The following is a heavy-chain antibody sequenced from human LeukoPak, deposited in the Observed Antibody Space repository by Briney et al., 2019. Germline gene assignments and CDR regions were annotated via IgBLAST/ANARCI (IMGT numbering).Heavy chain of an antibody. D-gene: IGHD3-22*01. J-gene: IGHJ4*02. Sequence: GGSLRLSCAASAFTFSNYAMSWVRQAPGKGLEWASGISGNGGNTYYADSVKGRFTISRDNAENTLYLQMNSLRVEDTAVYYCVRSAFHAGSGNYYDYWGQGTLVTVSS. CDR3: VRSAFHAGSGNYYDY. CDR1: AFTFSNYA. V-gene: IGHV3-23*01. CDR2: ISGNGGNT.